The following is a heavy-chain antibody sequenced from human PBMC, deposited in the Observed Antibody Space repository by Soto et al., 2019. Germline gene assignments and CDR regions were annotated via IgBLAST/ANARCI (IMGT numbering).Heavy chain of an antibody. CDR3: ARDASGDYVLGPGTHDRSYGMDV. CDR2: IIPIFGTA. CDR1: GGTFSSYA. D-gene: IGHD3-16*01. J-gene: IGHJ6*02. Sequence: QVQLVQSGAEVKKPGSSVKVSCKASGGTFSSYAISWVRQAPGQGLEWMGGIIPIFGTANYAQKFQGRVTITADKSTSTAYMELRSLRSEDTAVYYCARDASGDYVLGPGTHDRSYGMDVWGQGTTVTVSS. V-gene: IGHV1-69*06.